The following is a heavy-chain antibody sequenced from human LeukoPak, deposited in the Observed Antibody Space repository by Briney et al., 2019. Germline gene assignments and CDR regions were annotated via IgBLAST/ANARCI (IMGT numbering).Heavy chain of an antibody. V-gene: IGHV3-21*04. CDR2: ISDTGRDI. CDR3: AKGLFSAYDKYLDS. CDR1: GFSFESFT. D-gene: IGHD5-12*01. Sequence: GGSLLLSCACSGFSFESFTMTWVRPAPGKGLEWVSLISDTGRDINYADSVRGRFTISRDNTKNSLFLQMDSLRVEDTAIYYCAKGLFSAYDKYLDSWGQGTLVTVSS. J-gene: IGHJ4*02.